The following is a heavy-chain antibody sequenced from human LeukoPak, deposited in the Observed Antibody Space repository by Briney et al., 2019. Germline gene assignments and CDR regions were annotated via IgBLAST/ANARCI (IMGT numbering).Heavy chain of an antibody. CDR2: INWNGGST. Sequence: GGSLRLSCAASGFSFDDYGMSWVRQAPGKGLEWVSGINWNGGSTGYADSVKGRFTISRDNAKNSLYLQMNSLRAEDTAVYYCARDRVELGWGAFEIWGQGTMVTVSS. D-gene: IGHD7-27*01. CDR1: GFSFDDYG. J-gene: IGHJ3*02. CDR3: ARDRVELGWGAFEI. V-gene: IGHV3-20*04.